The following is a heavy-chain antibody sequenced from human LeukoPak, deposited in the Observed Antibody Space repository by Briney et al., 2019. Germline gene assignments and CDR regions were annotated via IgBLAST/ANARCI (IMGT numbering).Heavy chain of an antibody. Sequence: SETLSLTCTVSGGSISSYYWSWIRQPPGKGLEWIGYIYYSGSTNYNPSLKSRVTISVDTSKNQFSLKLSSVTAADTAVYYCARRRPNYYDSSGTDYWGQGTLVTVSS. CDR1: GGSISSYY. CDR3: ARRRPNYYDSSGTDY. J-gene: IGHJ4*02. CDR2: IYYSGST. V-gene: IGHV4-59*12. D-gene: IGHD3-22*01.